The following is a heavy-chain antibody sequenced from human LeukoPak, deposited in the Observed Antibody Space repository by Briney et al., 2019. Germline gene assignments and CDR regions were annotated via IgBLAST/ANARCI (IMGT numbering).Heavy chain of an antibody. CDR2: ISDDGSNK. CDR1: GFTFSNYA. V-gene: IGHV3-30*04. Sequence: GGSLRLSCAASGFTFSNYAIHWVRQAPGKGLEWVAVISDDGSNKYYADSMKGRFTISRDNSKNTLYLQMNSLRAEDTAVYYCARAVIADYGGNFFDYWGQGTLVTVSS. D-gene: IGHD4-23*01. J-gene: IGHJ4*02. CDR3: ARAVIADYGGNFFDY.